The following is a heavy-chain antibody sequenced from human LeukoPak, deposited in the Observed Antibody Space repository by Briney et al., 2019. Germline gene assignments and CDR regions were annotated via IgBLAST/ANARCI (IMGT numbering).Heavy chain of an antibody. CDR2: ITGSGGRT. CDR3: ARRRYNWNAIDY. D-gene: IGHD1-20*01. CDR1: GFTFSSYA. V-gene: IGHV3-23*01. Sequence: GGSLRLSCAASGFTFSSYAMSWVRQAPGKGLEWVSGITGSGGRTYYADSVKGRITISRDNAKNSLYLQMNSLRAEDTAVYYCARRRYNWNAIDYWGQGTLVTVSS. J-gene: IGHJ4*02.